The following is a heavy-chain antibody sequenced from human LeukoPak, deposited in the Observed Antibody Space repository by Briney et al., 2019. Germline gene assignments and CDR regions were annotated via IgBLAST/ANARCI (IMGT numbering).Heavy chain of an antibody. CDR3: ARAFKYSMSGYYFDY. J-gene: IGHJ4*02. V-gene: IGHV3-20*04. Sequence: GGSLRLSCAASGFTFDDYGMSWVRQAPGKGLEWVSGINWNGGSTGYADSVKGRFTISRDNAKKSLYLQVNSLRAEDTALYYCARAFKYSMSGYYFDYWGQGTLVTVSS. CDR1: GFTFDDYG. D-gene: IGHD2-21*01. CDR2: INWNGGST.